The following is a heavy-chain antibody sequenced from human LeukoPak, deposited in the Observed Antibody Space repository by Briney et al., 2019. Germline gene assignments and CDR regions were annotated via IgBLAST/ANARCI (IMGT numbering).Heavy chain of an antibody. CDR2: INPSGGGT. J-gene: IGHJ6*02. CDR1: GYTFTGNY. V-gene: IGHV1-46*01. CDR3: ARDDVVAAPFYYYGLDV. Sequence: ASVKVSCKASGYTFTGNYIHWVRQAPGQGLEWIGIINPSGGGTNYAQKFQGRVTMTTDTSTSTVYMELSSLRSEDTAVFYCARDDVVAAPFYYYGLDVWGQGTTVTVSS. D-gene: IGHD6-19*01.